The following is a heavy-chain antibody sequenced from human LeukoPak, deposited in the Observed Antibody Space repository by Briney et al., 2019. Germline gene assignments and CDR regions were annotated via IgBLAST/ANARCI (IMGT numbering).Heavy chain of an antibody. V-gene: IGHV3-30*18. CDR1: GFTFSSYG. CDR2: ISYDGSNK. Sequence: PGGSLRLSCAASGFTFSSYGMHGVRQAPGKGLEWVAVISYDGSNKYYADSVKGRFTISRDNSKNTLYLQMNSLRAEDTAVYYCAKDLVYLGYCSSTSCYAYAFDIWGQGTMVTVSS. CDR3: AKDLVYLGYCSSTSCYAYAFDI. J-gene: IGHJ3*02. D-gene: IGHD2-2*01.